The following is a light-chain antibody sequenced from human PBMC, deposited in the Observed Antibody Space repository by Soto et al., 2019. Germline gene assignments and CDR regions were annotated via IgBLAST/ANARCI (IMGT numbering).Light chain of an antibody. V-gene: IGLV2-14*01. CDR3: CAYTSSSTRYF. CDR2: EVI. Sequence: QSALTQPASVSGSPGQSITISCTGISSDVGGYNYVSWYQQHPGKAPKLMIYEVINRPSGISNRFAGSKSGNTASLTISGLQAEYEAYYYCCAYTSSSTRYFFGTVTKVTVL. J-gene: IGLJ1*01. CDR1: SSDVGGYNY.